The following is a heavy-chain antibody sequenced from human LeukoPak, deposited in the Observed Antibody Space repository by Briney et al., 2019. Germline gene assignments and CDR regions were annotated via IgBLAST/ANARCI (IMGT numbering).Heavy chain of an antibody. CDR3: ARQGYYYDSSGYSPNTHDAFDI. V-gene: IGHV4-39*01. CDR1: GGSFSGYY. CDR2: IYYSGST. Sequence: SETLSLTCAVYGGSFSGYYWGWIRQPPGKGLEWIGSIYYSGSTYYNPSLKSRVTISVDTSKNQFSLKLSSVTAADTAVYYCARQGYYYDSSGYSPNTHDAFDIWGQGTMVTVSS. J-gene: IGHJ3*02. D-gene: IGHD3-22*01.